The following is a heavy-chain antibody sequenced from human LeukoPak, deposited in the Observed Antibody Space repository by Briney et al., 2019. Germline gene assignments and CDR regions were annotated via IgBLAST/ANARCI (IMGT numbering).Heavy chain of an antibody. CDR3: ARTITMLRGVIIRSAFEI. D-gene: IGHD3-10*01. J-gene: IGHJ3*02. Sequence: SETLSLTCTVSGGFISSNIYYWGWIRQPPGKGLERIWNAYYIGSTNYNPSLKSRVTISVDMSKNQFSLKLSSVSAADTAVYYCARTITMLRGVIIRSAFEIWGQGTMVTVSS. CDR2: AYYIGST. CDR1: GGFISSNIYY. V-gene: IGHV4-39*01.